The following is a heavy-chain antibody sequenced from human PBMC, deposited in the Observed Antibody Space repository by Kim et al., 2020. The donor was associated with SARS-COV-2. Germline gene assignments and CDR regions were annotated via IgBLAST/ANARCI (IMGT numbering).Heavy chain of an antibody. V-gene: IGHV1-3*01. CDR3: ARAPTVVTLLVY. D-gene: IGHD4-17*01. CDR1: GYTFTSYA. J-gene: IGHJ4*02. CDR2: INAGNGNT. Sequence: ASVKVSCKASGYTFTSYAMHWVRQAPGQRLEWMGWINAGNGNTKYSQKFQGRVTITRDTSASTAYMELSSLRSEDTAVYYCARAPTVVTLLVYWGQGTLVTVSS.